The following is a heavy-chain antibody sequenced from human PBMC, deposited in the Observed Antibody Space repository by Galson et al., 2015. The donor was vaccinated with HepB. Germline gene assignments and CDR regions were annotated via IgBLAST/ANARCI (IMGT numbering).Heavy chain of an antibody. CDR2: ISGSGGST. CDR3: AKDYRGGNVGPGYYYFDY. CDR1: GFTFSSYA. J-gene: IGHJ4*02. D-gene: IGHD4-23*01. Sequence: SLRLSCAASGFTFSSYAMSWVRQAPGKGLEWVSAISGSGGSTYYADSVKGRFTISRDNSKNTLYLQMNSLRAEDTAVYYCAKDYRGGNVGPGYYYFDYWGQGTLVTVSS. V-gene: IGHV3-23*01.